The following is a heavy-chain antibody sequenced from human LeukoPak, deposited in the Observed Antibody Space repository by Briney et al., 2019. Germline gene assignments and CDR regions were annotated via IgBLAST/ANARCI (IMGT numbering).Heavy chain of an antibody. Sequence: GGSLRLSCAASGFTFSDYHMSWIRQAPGKGLEWVSYISSSGSTIYYADSVKGRFTISRDNAKNSLYLQMNSLRAEDTAVYYCAGLAVAGTEDYWGQGTLVTVSS. J-gene: IGHJ4*02. V-gene: IGHV3-11*01. CDR1: GFTFSDYH. CDR3: AGLAVAGTEDY. CDR2: ISSSGSTI. D-gene: IGHD6-19*01.